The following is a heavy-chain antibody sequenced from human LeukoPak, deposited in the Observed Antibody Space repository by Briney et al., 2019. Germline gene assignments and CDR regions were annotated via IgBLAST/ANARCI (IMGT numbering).Heavy chain of an antibody. CDR3: ATQGPAARPGDWYFDL. Sequence: SQTLSLTCTVSGGSISSGDYYWSWIRQPPGKGLEWIGYIYYSGSTYYNPSLKSRVTISVDTSKNQFSLKLSSATAADTAVYYCATQGPAARPGDWYFDLWGRGTLVTVSS. V-gene: IGHV4-30-4*01. D-gene: IGHD6-6*01. CDR2: IYYSGST. J-gene: IGHJ2*01. CDR1: GGSISSGDYY.